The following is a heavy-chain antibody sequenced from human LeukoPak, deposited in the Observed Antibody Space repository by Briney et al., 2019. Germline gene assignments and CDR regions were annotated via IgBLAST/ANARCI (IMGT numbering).Heavy chain of an antibody. CDR2: ISSSSRYI. D-gene: IGHD3-10*01. V-gene: IGHV3-21*01. CDR3: ARDSIPYGWGAYWFDP. J-gene: IGHJ5*02. CDR1: GFTLSIFS. Sequence: GGSLRLSCAASGFTLSIFSMNWVRQAPGKGPEWVSSISSSSRYIYYADSVKGRFTISRDNAKNSLYLQMNSLRAEDTAVYYCARDSIPYGWGAYWFDPWGQGTLVTVSS.